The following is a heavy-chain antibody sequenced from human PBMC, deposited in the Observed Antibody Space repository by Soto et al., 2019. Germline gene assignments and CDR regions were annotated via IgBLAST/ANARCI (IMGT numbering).Heavy chain of an antibody. J-gene: IGHJ6*02. CDR1: GFTFSSYS. D-gene: IGHD2-2*01. CDR3: ARGEPSRVVPAAIRDYYYGMDV. Sequence: ELQLVESGGGLVKPGGSLRLSCAASGFTFSSYSMNWVRQAPGKGLEWVSSISSSSSYIYYADSVKGRFTISRDNAKNSLYLQMNSLRAEDTAVYYCARGEPSRVVPAAIRDYYYGMDVWGQGTTVTVSS. CDR2: ISSSSSYI. V-gene: IGHV3-21*01.